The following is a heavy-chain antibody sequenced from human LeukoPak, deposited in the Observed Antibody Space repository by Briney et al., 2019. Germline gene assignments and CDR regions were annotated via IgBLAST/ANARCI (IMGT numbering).Heavy chain of an antibody. Sequence: GGSLRLSCAASGFTFSRYGMHWVRQAPGKGLEWVAFIRYDGSNKYYADSVKGRFTISRDNSKNTLYLQMNSLRAEDTAVHYCAKDYIPWIQLPSCWFDPWGQGTLVTVSS. D-gene: IGHD5-18*01. J-gene: IGHJ5*02. CDR3: AKDYIPWIQLPSCWFDP. V-gene: IGHV3-30*02. CDR2: IRYDGSNK. CDR1: GFTFSRYG.